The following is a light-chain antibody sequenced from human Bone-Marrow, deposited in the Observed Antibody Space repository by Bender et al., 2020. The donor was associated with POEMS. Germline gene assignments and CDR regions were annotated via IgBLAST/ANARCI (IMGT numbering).Light chain of an antibody. CDR1: SSDVGGYNL. Sequence: QSALTQPASVSGSPEQSITIPCTGSSSDVGGYNLVSWYHQRPGKAPKVMIYEDTKRPSGVSNRFSGSKSGNTASLTISGLQAEDEADYYCCSYAGSYTWVFGGGTKLTIL. J-gene: IGLJ3*02. CDR2: EDT. V-gene: IGLV2-23*01. CDR3: CSYAGSYTWV.